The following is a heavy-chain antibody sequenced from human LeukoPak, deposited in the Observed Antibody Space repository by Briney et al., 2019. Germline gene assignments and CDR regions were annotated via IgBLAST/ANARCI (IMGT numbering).Heavy chain of an antibody. CDR2: FDPEDGET. Sequence: ASVKVSCKVSGYTLTELSMHWVRQAPGKGLEWMGGFDPEDGETIYAQKFQGRVTMTEDTSTDTAYMELSSLRSEDTAVYYCATYWKDILPGYYMNWFDPWARGPWSPSPQ. CDR1: GYTLTELS. V-gene: IGHV1-24*01. D-gene: IGHD3-9*01. CDR3: ATYWKDILPGYYMNWFDP. J-gene: IGHJ5*02.